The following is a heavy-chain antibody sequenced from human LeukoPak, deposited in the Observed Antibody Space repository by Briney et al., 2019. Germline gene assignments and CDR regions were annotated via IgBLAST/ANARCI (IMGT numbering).Heavy chain of an antibody. CDR2: ISWNSGSI. D-gene: IGHD6-13*01. J-gene: IGHJ4*02. Sequence: GGSLRLSCAASGFTFDDYAMHWVRQAPGKGLEWVSGISWNSGSIGYADSVKGRFTISRDNAKNSLYLQMYSLRAEDTALYYCAKDRALAAAGIFDYWGQGTLVTVSS. V-gene: IGHV3-9*01. CDR3: AKDRALAAAGIFDY. CDR1: GFTFDDYA.